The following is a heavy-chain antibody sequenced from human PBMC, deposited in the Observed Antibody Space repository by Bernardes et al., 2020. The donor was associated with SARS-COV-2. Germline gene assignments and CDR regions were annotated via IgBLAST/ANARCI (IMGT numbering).Heavy chain of an antibody. CDR2: IWYDGSNK. V-gene: IGHV3-33*01. D-gene: IGHD4-4*01. CDR1: GFTFSSYC. J-gene: IGHJ3*02. CDR3: ARDSNGHDAFDI. Sequence: GGSLRLSCASSGFTFSSYCMHCVRQAPGKVLEWVAVIWYDGSNKYYADSVKGLFTISRDNSKNTLYLQMNSLRAEDTAVYYCARDSNGHDAFDIWGKGTMVTVSS.